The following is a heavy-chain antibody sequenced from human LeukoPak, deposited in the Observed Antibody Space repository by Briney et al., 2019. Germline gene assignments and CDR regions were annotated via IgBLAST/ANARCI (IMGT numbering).Heavy chain of an antibody. CDR1: GYSFTSYW. Sequence: GESLKISCKGSGYSFTSYWIGWVRQMPGKGLGWMGIIYPGDSDTRYSPSFQGQVTISADKSISTAYLQWSSLKASDTAMYYCARQGRLDPQYYYYGMDVWGQGTTVTVSS. V-gene: IGHV5-51*01. J-gene: IGHJ6*02. D-gene: IGHD5-12*01. CDR3: ARQGRLDPQYYYYGMDV. CDR2: IYPGDSDT.